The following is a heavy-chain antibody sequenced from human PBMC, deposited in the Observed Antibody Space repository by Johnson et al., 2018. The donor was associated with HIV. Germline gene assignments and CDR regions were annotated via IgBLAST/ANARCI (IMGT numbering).Heavy chain of an antibody. J-gene: IGHJ3*02. D-gene: IGHD5-18*01. Sequence: VQLVESGGGLVQPGGSLRLSCAASGFTFSSYAMSWVRQAPGKGLEWVSAIGTAGDTYYPGSVKGRFTISRENAKNSLYLQMNSLRAEDTALYYCARRVRRGYSYGWDAFDIWGQGTMVTVSS. CDR2: IGTAGDT. CDR3: ARRVRRGYSYGWDAFDI. V-gene: IGHV3-13*01. CDR1: GFTFSSYA.